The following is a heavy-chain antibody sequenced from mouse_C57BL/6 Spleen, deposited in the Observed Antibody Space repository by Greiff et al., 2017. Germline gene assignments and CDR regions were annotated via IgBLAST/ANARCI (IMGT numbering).Heavy chain of an antibody. Sequence: QVQLQQSGPELVKPGASVKISCKASGYAFSSSWMNWVKQRPGKGLEWIGRIYPGGGDTNYNGKFKGKATLTADKSSSTAYMQRSSLTSEDSAVYFCAGEGTYGLRFAYWGQGTIVTVSA. CDR2: IYPGGGDT. V-gene: IGHV1-82*01. CDR1: GYAFSSSW. CDR3: AGEGTYGLRFAY. J-gene: IGHJ3*01. D-gene: IGHD1-1*02.